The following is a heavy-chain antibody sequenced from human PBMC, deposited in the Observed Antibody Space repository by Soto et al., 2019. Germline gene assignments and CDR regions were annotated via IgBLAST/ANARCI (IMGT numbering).Heavy chain of an antibody. V-gene: IGHV4-59*12. CDR2: INHSGST. Sequence: SETLSLTCTVSGGSISSYYWSWIRQPPGKGLEWIGYINHSGSTNYNPSHKSRVTISVDTSKNQFSLKMSSVTAADTAVYYCARGNDYGGFDYWGQGTLVTVPS. D-gene: IGHD4-17*01. CDR3: ARGNDYGGFDY. CDR1: GGSISSYY. J-gene: IGHJ4*02.